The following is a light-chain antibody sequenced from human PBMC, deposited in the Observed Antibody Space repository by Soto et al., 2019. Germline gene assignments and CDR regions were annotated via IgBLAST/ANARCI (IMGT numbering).Light chain of an antibody. CDR2: EVT. Sequence: QSALTQPPSASGSPGQSVTISCAGSSSDIGASNSVSWYQQHPGKAPKLLISEVTKRPSGVPDRFSGSKSANTASLTISGLQAEDEAHYYCSSYTSGSTLYVFGTGTKLTVL. CDR3: SSYTSGSTLYV. V-gene: IGLV2-8*01. J-gene: IGLJ1*01. CDR1: SSDIGASNS.